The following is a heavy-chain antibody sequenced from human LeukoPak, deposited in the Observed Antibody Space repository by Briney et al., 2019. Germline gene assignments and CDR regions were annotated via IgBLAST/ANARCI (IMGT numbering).Heavy chain of an antibody. CDR2: ISYDGSYK. CDR1: GFIFNNYG. V-gene: IGHV3-30*03. CDR3: ARPWGDVTIFDL. Sequence: GGSLRLSCAASGFIFNNYGIHWVRQAPDKGLEWVALISYDGSYKFYSHSVKGRFTISRDNAKNALYLQMNSLRAEDTAVYYCARPWGDVTIFDLWGPGTLVTVSS. D-gene: IGHD3-16*01. J-gene: IGHJ4*02.